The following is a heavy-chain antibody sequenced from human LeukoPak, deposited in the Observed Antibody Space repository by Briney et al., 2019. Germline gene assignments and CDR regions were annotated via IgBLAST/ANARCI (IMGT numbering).Heavy chain of an antibody. D-gene: IGHD3-16*01. CDR2: IYTSGST. Sequence: SETLSLTCTLSGGSIGNSDYYWGWIRQPAGKGLKWIGRIYTSGSTNYNPSLKSRVTISVDTSKNQFSLKLSSVTAADTAVYYCARARGGSPFGYWGQGTLVTVSS. J-gene: IGHJ4*02. V-gene: IGHV4-61*02. CDR3: ARARGGSPFGY. CDR1: GGSIGNSDYY.